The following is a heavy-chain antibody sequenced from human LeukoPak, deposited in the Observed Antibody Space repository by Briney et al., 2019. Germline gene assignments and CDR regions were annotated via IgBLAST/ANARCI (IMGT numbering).Heavy chain of an antibody. CDR3: ARPRGNVEMAAIPFDY. J-gene: IGHJ4*02. V-gene: IGHV3-21*01. D-gene: IGHD5-24*01. CDR2: ISTSSSYI. Sequence: GGSLRLSCAASEFTFSSYEMNWVRQAPGKGLEWVSSISTSSSYIYYADSVKGRFTISRDNAKNSLYLQMNSLRAEDTAVYYCARPRGNVEMAAIPFDYWGQGTLVTVSS. CDR1: EFTFSSYE.